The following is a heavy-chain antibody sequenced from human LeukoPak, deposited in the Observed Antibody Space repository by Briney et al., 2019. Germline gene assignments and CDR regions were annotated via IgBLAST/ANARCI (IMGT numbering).Heavy chain of an antibody. CDR2: ISGSGGST. V-gene: IGHV3-23*01. J-gene: IGHJ4*02. D-gene: IGHD2-2*01. CDR1: GFAFSSYA. CDR3: AKELGYCSSTSCSGGYFDY. Sequence: GGSLRLSCAASGFAFSSYAMGWVRQAPGKGLEWVSAISGSGGSTYYADSVKGRFTISRDNSKNTLYLQMNSLRAEDTAVYYCAKELGYCSSTSCSGGYFDYWGQGTLVTVSS.